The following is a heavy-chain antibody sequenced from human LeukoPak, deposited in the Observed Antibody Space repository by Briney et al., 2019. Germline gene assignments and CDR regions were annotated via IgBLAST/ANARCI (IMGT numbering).Heavy chain of an antibody. CDR1: GFTFAGFA. V-gene: IGHV3-23*01. CDR3: ARDRPKQGITKRSLDY. Sequence: GGSLRLSCAASGFTFAGFAMDWVRQAPGKGLEWVSDISGAGFSTLYSDSVKGQFTISRDNSKNTLYLQMNSLRAEDTAVYYCARDRPKQGITKRSLDYWGQGTLVTVSS. CDR2: ISGAGFST. D-gene: IGHD1-14*01. J-gene: IGHJ4*02.